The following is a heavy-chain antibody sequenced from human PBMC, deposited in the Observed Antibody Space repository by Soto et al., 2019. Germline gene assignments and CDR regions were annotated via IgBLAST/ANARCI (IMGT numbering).Heavy chain of an antibody. V-gene: IGHV4-59*01. J-gene: IGHJ6*02. CDR1: GGSIRSYD. Sequence: QVQLQESGPGLVKPSETLSLTCTVSGGSIRSYDWSWIRQPPGKGLEWIGYIYYSGSTNYNPSLKSRVTISVDTSKSQFALKLSSVTAADTAAYYCARSDDFWSGHYYYYGMDVWGQGTTVTVSS. CDR3: ARSDDFWSGHYYYYGMDV. D-gene: IGHD3-3*01. CDR2: IYYSGST.